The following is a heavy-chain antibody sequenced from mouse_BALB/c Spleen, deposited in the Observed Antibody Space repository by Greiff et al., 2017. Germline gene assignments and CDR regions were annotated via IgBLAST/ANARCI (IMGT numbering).Heavy chain of an antibody. V-gene: IGHV1-5*01. D-gene: IGHD2-13*01. Sequence: EVQLQESGTVLARPGASVKMSCKASGYTFTSYWMHWVKQRPGQGLEWIGAIYPGNSDTSYNQKFKGKAKLTAVTSTSTAYMELSSLTNEDSAVYYCTRSLGETSLFDYWGQGTTLTVSS. CDR3: TRSLGETSLFDY. CDR2: IYPGNSDT. J-gene: IGHJ2*01. CDR1: GYTFTSYW.